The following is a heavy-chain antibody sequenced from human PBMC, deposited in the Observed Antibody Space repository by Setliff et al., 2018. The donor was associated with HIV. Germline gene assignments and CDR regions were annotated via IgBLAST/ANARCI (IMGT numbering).Heavy chain of an antibody. D-gene: IGHD6-19*01. J-gene: IGHJ5*02. V-gene: IGHV3-30*07. Sequence: PGGSLRLSCVASGFGFSNFAMHWVRQAPGKGLEWVSVISYDGSKKQYADSVKGRFTVSRDDSKRSVYLQMDNLRAEDTATYYCARGLWLGTFDLWGQGTLVTVSS. CDR3: ARGLWLGTFDL. CDR2: ISYDGSKK. CDR1: GFGFSNFA.